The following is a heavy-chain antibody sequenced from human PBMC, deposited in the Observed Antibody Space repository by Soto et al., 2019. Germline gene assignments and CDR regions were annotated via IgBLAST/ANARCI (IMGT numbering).Heavy chain of an antibody. CDR2: INPNSGGT. CDR3: ARTAAGRTPFDY. Sequence: ASVKVSCKASGYTFTGYYMHWVRQAPGQGLEWMGWINPNSGGTNYAQKFQGWVTITTDKSMSTAYMELSRLRSDDTAVYYCARTAAGRTPFDYWGQGTLVTVSS. V-gene: IGHV1-2*04. J-gene: IGHJ4*02. CDR1: GYTFTGYY. D-gene: IGHD6-13*01.